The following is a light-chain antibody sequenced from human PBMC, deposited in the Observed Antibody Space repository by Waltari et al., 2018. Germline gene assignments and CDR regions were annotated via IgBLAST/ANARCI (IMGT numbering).Light chain of an antibody. V-gene: IGLV2-14*01. CDR2: DVS. Sequence: QSALTQPASVSGSPGQSITIFCTRSCSDLGGYSFVYWYQQHPSKAPKLMIYDVSHRPSGISHRFSGPKSGNTASLTISGLQPEDEADYYCSSYTSIIPPFHVGTGTKVTVL. CDR3: SSYTSIIPPFH. CDR1: CSDLGGYSF. J-gene: IGLJ1*01.